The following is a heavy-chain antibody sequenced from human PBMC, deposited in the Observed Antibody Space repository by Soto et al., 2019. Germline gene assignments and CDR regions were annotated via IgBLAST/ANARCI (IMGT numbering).Heavy chain of an antibody. CDR1: GFTFSSYA. V-gene: IGHV3-23*01. D-gene: IGHD2-15*01. CDR2: ISGSGGST. CDR3: AKSNGAGIGGPSYAA. Sequence: EVQLLESGGGLVQPGGSLRLSCEASGFTFSSYAMSWVRQAPGKGLEWVSAISGSGGSTYYADSVKGRFTISRDNSKNTLKLQMNSLRAEDTAVYYCAKSNGAGIGGPSYAAWGQGTLVTVSS. J-gene: IGHJ4*02.